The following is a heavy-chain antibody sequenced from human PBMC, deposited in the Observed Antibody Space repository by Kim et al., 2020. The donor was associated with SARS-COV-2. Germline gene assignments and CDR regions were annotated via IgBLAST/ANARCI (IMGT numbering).Heavy chain of an antibody. CDR3: AKDGLSWNYFGYFAY. D-gene: IGHD1-7*01. Sequence: DSVKGRFTISRDNTTNTLYLQMNRLRAEDTAVYYCAKDGLSWNYFGYFAYWGQGTLVTVSS. J-gene: IGHJ4*02. V-gene: IGHV3-23*01.